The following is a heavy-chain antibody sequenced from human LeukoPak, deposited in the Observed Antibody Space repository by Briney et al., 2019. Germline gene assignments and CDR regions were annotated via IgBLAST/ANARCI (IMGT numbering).Heavy chain of an antibody. CDR3: ARDSEKDGYNYGGGIDY. V-gene: IGHV3-11*01. CDR1: GFTFSDYY. D-gene: IGHD5-24*01. J-gene: IGHJ4*02. CDR2: ISSSGSTI. Sequence: GGSLRLSRAASGFTFSDYYMSWIRQAPGKGLEWVSYISSSGSTIYYADSVKGRFTISRDNAKNSLYLQMNSLRAEDTAVYYCARDSEKDGYNYGGGIDYWGQGTLVTVSS.